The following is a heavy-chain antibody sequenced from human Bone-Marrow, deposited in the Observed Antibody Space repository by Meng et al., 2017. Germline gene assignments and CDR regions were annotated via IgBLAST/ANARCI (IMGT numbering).Heavy chain of an antibody. CDR3: ARDKGSTRTKDY. J-gene: IGHJ4*02. D-gene: IGHD1-14*01. V-gene: IGHV3-21*01. Sequence: WSTHGFTLSSYMVNWVRKAPGKGLEWVSFITSSSSYIYYADSVKGRFTISRDNAKNSLYLQMNSLRAEDTAVYYCARDKGSTRTKDYWGQGTLVTVSS. CDR1: GFTLSSYM. CDR2: ITSSSSYI.